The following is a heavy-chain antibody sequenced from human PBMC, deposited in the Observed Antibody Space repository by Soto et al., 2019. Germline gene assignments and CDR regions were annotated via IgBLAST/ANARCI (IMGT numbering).Heavy chain of an antibody. CDR1: GGTFSSYT. Sequence: QVQLVQSGAEVKKPGSSVKVSCKASGGTFSSYTISWVRQAPGQGLEWMGRIIPILGIANYAQKFQGRVAVTADKSTRTAYRELGSLRFEETALYYWGGYPGDLGYWYCDLWGRGTLVTVSS. V-gene: IGHV1-69*02. D-gene: IGHD4-17*01. CDR3: GGYPGDLGYWYCDL. J-gene: IGHJ2*01. CDR2: IIPILGIA.